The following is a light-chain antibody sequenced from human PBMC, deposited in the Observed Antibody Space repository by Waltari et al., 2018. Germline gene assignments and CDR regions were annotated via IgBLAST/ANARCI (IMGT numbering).Light chain of an antibody. CDR2: YDS. CDR3: QVCDSDTDHWI. CDR1: DIGSLN. J-gene: IGLJ2*01. Sequence: SYDLTQPRSVSVSPGQTARITCGGDDIGSLNVHWYQQKPAQAPVLVMFYDSERPSGIPERFSGSNSWNTATLTISGVEAGDEADYYCQVCDSDTDHWIFGGGTRLTVL. V-gene: IGLV3-21*01.